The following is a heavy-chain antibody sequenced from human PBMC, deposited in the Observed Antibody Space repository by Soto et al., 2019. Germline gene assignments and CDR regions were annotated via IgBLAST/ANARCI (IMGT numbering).Heavy chain of an antibody. CDR3: ARDLGYGDYYFDY. J-gene: IGHJ4*02. D-gene: IGHD4-17*01. CDR2: IWYDGSKK. CDR1: GFTFSSYG. V-gene: IGHV3-33*01. Sequence: GGSLRLSCAASGFTFSSYGLHWVRQAPDKGLEWVAVIWYDGSKKYYADSVKGRFTISRDNSKNTLYLQMNSLRADDTAVYCCARDLGYGDYYFDYWGQGTLVTVSS.